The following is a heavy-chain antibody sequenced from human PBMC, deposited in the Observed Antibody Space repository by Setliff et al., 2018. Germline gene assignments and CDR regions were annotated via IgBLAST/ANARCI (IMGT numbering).Heavy chain of an antibody. D-gene: IGHD2-2*01. CDR2: NSA. Sequence: GASVKVSCKTSGYTFTNFGINWVRQAPGQGLEWMGWNSAYAQKFQGRVTMTTDTPTSTAYMELRSLRSDDTAVYYCARGPPDFVVVPAAAKLDFWGQGTLVTVSS. V-gene: IGHV1-18*01. J-gene: IGHJ4*02. CDR1: GYTFTNFG. CDR3: ARGPPDFVVVPAAAKLDF.